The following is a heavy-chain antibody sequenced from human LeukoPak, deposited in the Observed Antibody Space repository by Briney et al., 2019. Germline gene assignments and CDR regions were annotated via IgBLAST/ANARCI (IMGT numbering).Heavy chain of an antibody. Sequence: RRSLRLSCAASGFTFSSLSINWVRQAARKGLEWVSSISTGSGYISYANSVQGRFTISRDNAKHSMYLRMNSLRAADTAVYYCARDHDCYGSGRGFDPWGEGTLVTVSS. CDR3: ARDHDCYGSGRGFDP. J-gene: IGHJ5*02. CDR2: ISTGSGYI. D-gene: IGHD3-10*01. CDR1: GFTFSSLS. V-gene: IGHV3-21*01.